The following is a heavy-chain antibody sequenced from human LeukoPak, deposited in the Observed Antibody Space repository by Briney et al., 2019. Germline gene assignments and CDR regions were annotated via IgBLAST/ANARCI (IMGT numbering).Heavy chain of an antibody. V-gene: IGHV6-1*01. CDR3: ARDQIEMATITDYYYGMDV. CDR2: TYYRSKWYS. D-gene: IGHD5-24*01. Sequence: SQTLSLTCAISGDSVSSNSAAWHWIRQSPSRGLEWLGRTYYRSKWYSDYAVSVKSRITINPDTSKNQFSLQLNSVTPEDTAVYYCARDQIEMATITDYYYGMDVWGQGTTVTVSS. J-gene: IGHJ6*02. CDR1: GDSVSSNSAA.